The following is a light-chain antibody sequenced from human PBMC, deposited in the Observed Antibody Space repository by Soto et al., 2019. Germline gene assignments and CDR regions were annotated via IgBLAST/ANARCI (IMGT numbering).Light chain of an antibody. V-gene: IGLV1-44*01. CDR1: SSNIGSNT. Sequence: QSVLTQPPSASGTPGQRVTISCSGSSSNIGSNTVNWYKQLPGTATKLLIYSNNQLPSGVPDRFSGSKSGTSASLAISGLQSEDEADYYCAAWDDSLNGPVFGGGTKLTVL. CDR3: AAWDDSLNGPV. J-gene: IGLJ2*01. CDR2: SNN.